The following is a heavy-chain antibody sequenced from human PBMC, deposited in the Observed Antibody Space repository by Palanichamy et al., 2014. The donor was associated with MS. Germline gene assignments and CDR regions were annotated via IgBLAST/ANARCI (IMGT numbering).Heavy chain of an antibody. CDR2: INPNSGGT. CDR3: ARDHVRIAVAYGNNAFDI. CDR1: GYTFTGYY. Sequence: VQLVQSGAEVKKPGASVKVSCKASGYTFTGYYMHWVRQAPGQGLEWMGWINPNSGGTNYAQKFQGRVTMTRDTSISTAYMELSRLRSDDTAVYYCARDHVRIAVAYGNNAFDIWGQGTMVTVSS. V-gene: IGHV1-2*02. D-gene: IGHD6-19*01. J-gene: IGHJ3*02.